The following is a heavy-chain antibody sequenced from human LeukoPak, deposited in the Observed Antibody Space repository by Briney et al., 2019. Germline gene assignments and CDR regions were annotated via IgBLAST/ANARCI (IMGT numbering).Heavy chain of an antibody. Sequence: PGGSLRLSCAASGFTFSTYAFHWVRQPPGKGLEWVTVISADGTNEYSADSVKGRFTISRDNSKNTLYLQMNSLRGEDTAVYYCARDVGAVSWYIVYWGQGTLVTVSS. CDR1: GFTFSTYA. CDR2: ISADGTNE. V-gene: IGHV3-30*04. D-gene: IGHD5/OR15-5a*01. J-gene: IGHJ4*02. CDR3: ARDVGAVSWYIVY.